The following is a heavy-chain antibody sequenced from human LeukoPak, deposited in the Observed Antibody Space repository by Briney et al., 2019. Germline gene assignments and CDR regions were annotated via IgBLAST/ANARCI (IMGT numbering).Heavy chain of an antibody. CDR2: IKQDGSEK. Sequence: GGSLRLSCAASEFTFSNYWMSWVRQAPGKGLEWVANIKQDGSEKYYVDSVKGRFTISRDNAKNSLYLQMNSLRAEDKAVYYCARSQLIVVVAATWASSDYWGQGTLVTVSS. V-gene: IGHV3-7*01. J-gene: IGHJ4*02. D-gene: IGHD2-15*01. CDR1: EFTFSNYW. CDR3: ARSQLIVVVAATWASSDY.